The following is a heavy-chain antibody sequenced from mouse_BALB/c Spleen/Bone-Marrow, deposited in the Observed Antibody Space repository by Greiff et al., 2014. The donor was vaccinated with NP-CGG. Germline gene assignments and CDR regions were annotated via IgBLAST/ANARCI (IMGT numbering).Heavy chain of an antibody. V-gene: IGHV14-3*02. CDR1: GFNIKDTY. CDR2: IDPANGNT. J-gene: IGHJ4*01. Sequence: VQLKESGAELVKPGASVKLSRTASGFNIKDTYMHWVKQRHEQGLEWIGRIDPANGNTKYDPKFQGKATITADTSSNTAYLQLSSLTSEDTAVYYCARWEYYAMDYWGQGTSVTVSS. CDR3: ARWEYYAMDY. D-gene: IGHD4-1*01.